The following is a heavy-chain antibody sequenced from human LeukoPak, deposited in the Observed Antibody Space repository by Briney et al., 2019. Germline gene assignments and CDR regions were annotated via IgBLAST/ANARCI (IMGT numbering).Heavy chain of an antibody. Sequence: GGSLRLSCAASGFSFEDYTMHWVRQAPGKSLEWVSLISWDGSTTLYADSVKGRFTISRDNSKNSLSLQMSSLRTEDTALYYCAKAFEAGIVGTTAFHYWGRGTLVTVSS. V-gene: IGHV3-43*01. D-gene: IGHD1-26*01. CDR1: GFSFEDYT. J-gene: IGHJ4*02. CDR2: ISWDGSTT. CDR3: AKAFEAGIVGTTAFHY.